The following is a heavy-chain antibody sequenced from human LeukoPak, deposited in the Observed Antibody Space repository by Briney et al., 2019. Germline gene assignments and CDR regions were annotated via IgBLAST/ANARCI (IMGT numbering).Heavy chain of an antibody. CDR1: GFTFSSYA. J-gene: IGHJ4*02. Sequence: SGGSLRLSCAASGFTFSSYAMSWVRQAPGKGLEWVSSISGNGSGGSTYYADSVKGRFTISRDTSQNTLYLQMNSLRAEDTAVYYCAKEEWLGKMNYFDYWGQGTLVTVSS. D-gene: IGHD6-19*01. CDR2: ISGNGSGGST. V-gene: IGHV3-23*01. CDR3: AKEEWLGKMNYFDY.